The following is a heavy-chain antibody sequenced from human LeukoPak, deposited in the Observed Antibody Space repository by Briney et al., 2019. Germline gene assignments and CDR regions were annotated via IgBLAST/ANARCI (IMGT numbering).Heavy chain of an antibody. CDR2: INPNSGGT. Sequence: GASVKVSCKASGYTFTGYYMHWVRQAPGQGLEWMGRINPNSGGTNYAQKFQGRVTMTRDTSISTAYMELSSLRSEDTAVYYCARDRANSYYYYYYMDVWGKGTTVTVSS. CDR3: ARDRANSYYYYYYMDV. CDR1: GYTFTGYY. J-gene: IGHJ6*03. V-gene: IGHV1-2*06. D-gene: IGHD1/OR15-1a*01.